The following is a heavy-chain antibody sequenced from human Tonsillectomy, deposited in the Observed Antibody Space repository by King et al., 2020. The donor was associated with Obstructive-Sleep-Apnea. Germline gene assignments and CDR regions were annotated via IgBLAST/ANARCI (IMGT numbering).Heavy chain of an antibody. CDR1: GFTFSRYW. V-gene: IGHV3-7*01. D-gene: IGHD2-21*02. J-gene: IGHJ4*02. Sequence: VQLVEYGGGLVQPGGALRLSCAAPGFTFSRYWMSWVRQAPGKGLEWVANIKQDGSEKYYVDSVKGRFTISRDNAKQLLYLQMNSLRAEDTAVYYCARYKAYCGGDCWFDYWGQGTLVTVSS. CDR3: ARYKAYCGGDCWFDY. CDR2: IKQDGSEK.